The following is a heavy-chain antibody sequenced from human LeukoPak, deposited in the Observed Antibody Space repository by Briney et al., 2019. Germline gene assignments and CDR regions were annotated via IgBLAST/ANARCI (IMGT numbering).Heavy chain of an antibody. CDR3: ARDGYCSGGSCYGYYFDY. Sequence: GRSLRLSCAASGFTFSSYGMHWVRQAPGKGLEWVAVIWYDGSNKYYADSVKGRFTISRDNSKNTLYLQMNSLRAEDTAVYYCARDGYCSGGSCYGYYFDYWGQGTLVTVSS. CDR2: IWYDGSNK. J-gene: IGHJ4*02. CDR1: GFTFSSYG. V-gene: IGHV3-33*01. D-gene: IGHD2-15*01.